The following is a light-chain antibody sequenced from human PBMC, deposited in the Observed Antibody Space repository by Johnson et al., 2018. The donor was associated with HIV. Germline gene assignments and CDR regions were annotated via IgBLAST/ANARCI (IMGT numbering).Light chain of an antibody. CDR2: DNN. CDR1: SSNIGNNY. J-gene: IGLJ1*01. Sequence: QAVLTQPPSVSAAPGQKVTISCSGSSSNIGNNYVSWYQQLPGTAPKLLIYDNNKRPSGIPDRFSGSKSGPSATLGIPGLQQGDEADYYCGTWDSSLSAGVFGTGTKVTVL. CDR3: GTWDSSLSAGV. V-gene: IGLV1-51*01.